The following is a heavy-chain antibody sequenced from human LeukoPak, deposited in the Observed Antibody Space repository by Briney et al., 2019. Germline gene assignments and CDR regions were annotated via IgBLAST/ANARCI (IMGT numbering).Heavy chain of an antibody. V-gene: IGHV4-4*07. Sequence: PSETLSLTCTVSGGSISSYYWSWIRQPAGKGLEGIGPIYTSGRTNYNPSLKGRVTMSVDTSKNQFSLKLSSVTAADTAVYYEARGYVFGSGPDYWGQGTLVTVSS. J-gene: IGHJ4*02. CDR3: ARGYVFGSGPDY. CDR1: GGSISSYY. CDR2: IYTSGRT. D-gene: IGHD3-3*01.